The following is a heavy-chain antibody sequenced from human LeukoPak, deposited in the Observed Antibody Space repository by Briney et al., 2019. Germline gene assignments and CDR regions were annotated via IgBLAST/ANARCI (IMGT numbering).Heavy chain of an antibody. J-gene: IGHJ4*02. D-gene: IGHD3-22*01. CDR2: ISGSSNTI. CDR3: VRDYYDSSGYYYGSH. Sequence: GGSLRLSCAASGFTFSSYWMHWVRQAPGKGLEWISYISGSSNTIYYADSVKGRFTISRDNAKNSLYLQMNSLRAEDTALYYCVRDYYDSSGYYYGSHWGQGTLVTVSS. V-gene: IGHV3-48*01. CDR1: GFTFSSYW.